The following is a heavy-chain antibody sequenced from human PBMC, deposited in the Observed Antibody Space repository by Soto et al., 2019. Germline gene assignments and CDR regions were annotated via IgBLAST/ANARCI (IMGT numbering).Heavy chain of an antibody. D-gene: IGHD4-4*01. Sequence: SVKVSCKASGFTFTSSAVQWVRQARGQRLEWIGWIVVGSGNTNYAQKFQERVTITRDMSTSTAYMELSSLRSEDTAVYYCAAAPRIGTTVYYYYGMDVWGQGTTVTVSS. CDR3: AAAPRIGTTVYYYYGMDV. V-gene: IGHV1-58*01. CDR1: GFTFTSSA. CDR2: IVVGSGNT. J-gene: IGHJ6*02.